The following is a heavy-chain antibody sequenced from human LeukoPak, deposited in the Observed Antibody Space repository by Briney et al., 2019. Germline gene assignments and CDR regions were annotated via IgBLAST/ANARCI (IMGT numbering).Heavy chain of an antibody. Sequence: GGSLRLSCTASGFTLSSYWMSWVRQAPGKGLEWVANIKQDGSEKYYVDSVKGRFTISRDNAKNSLYLQMNSLRAEDTAVYYCARDRGTYYYDTTSHYDAFDIWGQGTMVIVSS. V-gene: IGHV3-7*01. CDR2: IKQDGSEK. CDR3: ARDRGTYYYDTTSHYDAFDI. D-gene: IGHD3-22*01. CDR1: GFTLSSYW. J-gene: IGHJ3*02.